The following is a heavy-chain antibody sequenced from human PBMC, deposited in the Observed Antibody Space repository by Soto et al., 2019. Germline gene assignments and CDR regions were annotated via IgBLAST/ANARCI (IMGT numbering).Heavy chain of an antibody. CDR1: GGSISSYY. CDR2: IYYSGST. D-gene: IGHD3-22*01. Sequence: SETLSLTCTVSGGSISSYYWSWIRQPPGKGLEWIGYIYYSGSTNYNPSLKSRVTISVDTSKNQFSLKLSSVTAADAAVFYCARGLHYDSSGYYFRYFDYWGQGTLVTVSS. J-gene: IGHJ4*02. CDR3: ARGLHYDSSGYYFRYFDY. V-gene: IGHV4-59*01.